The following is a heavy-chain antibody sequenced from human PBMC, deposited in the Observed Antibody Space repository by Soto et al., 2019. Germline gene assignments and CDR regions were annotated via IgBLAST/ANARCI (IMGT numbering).Heavy chain of an antibody. D-gene: IGHD2-15*01. J-gene: IGHJ6*02. V-gene: IGHV4-59*01. Sequence: PSETLSLTCTVSGGSISSYYWSWIRQPPGKGLEWIGYIYYSGSTNYNPSLKSRVTISVDTSKNQFPLKLSSVTAADTAVYYCARSRGPGYPEYYYYGMDVWGQGTTVTVSS. CDR1: GGSISSYY. CDR2: IYYSGST. CDR3: ARSRGPGYPEYYYYGMDV.